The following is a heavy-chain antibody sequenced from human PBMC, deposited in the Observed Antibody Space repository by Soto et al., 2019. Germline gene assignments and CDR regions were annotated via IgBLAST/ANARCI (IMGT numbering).Heavy chain of an antibody. J-gene: IGHJ6*02. D-gene: IGHD3-10*01. Sequence: QVQLQESGPGLVKPSETLSLSCTVSGGSISSYYWSWFRQSPGKRMEWIGYVHHSWGSSYNPSLQSRVDISLDTSKSQFSLKVTSVTATATAVYYCARQGFGPLHGLVDVWGQGTTVTVSS. V-gene: IGHV4-59*08. CDR3: ARQGFGPLHGLVDV. CDR2: VHHSWGS. CDR1: GGSISSYY.